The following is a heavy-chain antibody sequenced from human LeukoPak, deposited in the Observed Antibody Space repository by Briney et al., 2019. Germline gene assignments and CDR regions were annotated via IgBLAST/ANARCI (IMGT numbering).Heavy chain of an antibody. CDR3: AKDAPVNIVVVPAANS. D-gene: IGHD2-2*01. CDR2: ISGSGGST. V-gene: IGHV3-23*01. Sequence: GGSLRLSCAASGFTFSSYAMSWVRQAPGKGLEWGSAISGSGGSTCYADSVKGRFTISRDNSKNTLYLQMNSLRAEDTAVYYCAKDAPVNIVVVPAANSWGQGTLVTVSS. CDR1: GFTFSSYA. J-gene: IGHJ4*02.